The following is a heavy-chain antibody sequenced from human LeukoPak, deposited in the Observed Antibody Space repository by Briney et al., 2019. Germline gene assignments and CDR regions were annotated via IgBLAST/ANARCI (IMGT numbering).Heavy chain of an antibody. J-gene: IGHJ6*02. CDR2: INTNTGNP. D-gene: IGHD3-3*01. V-gene: IGHV7-4-1*02. Sequence: ASVKVSCKASGYTFTSYAMNWVREAPGQGLEWMGCINTNTGNPTYAQGFTGRFVFSLYTSVSTAYLQISSLKAEDTAVYYCARADRVPYYDFWSGYFRGGYYYYGMDVWGQGTTVTVSS. CDR1: GYTFTSYA. CDR3: ARADRVPYYDFWSGYFRGGYYYYGMDV.